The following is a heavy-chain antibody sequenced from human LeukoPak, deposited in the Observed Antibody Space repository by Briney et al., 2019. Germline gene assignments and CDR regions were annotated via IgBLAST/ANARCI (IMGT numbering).Heavy chain of an antibody. J-gene: IGHJ5*02. V-gene: IGHV4-61*05. CDR2: TYYSGRT. CDR1: GGSISSSSYY. CDR3: ALRRLTSAQIIEDNWFDP. D-gene: IGHD2/OR15-2a*01. Sequence: SETLSLTCTVSGGSISSSSYYWGWIRQPPGKGLEWIGYTYYSGRTNYNPSLKSRVTISLDTSKNQFSLRLTSVTAADTAVYYCALRRLTSAQIIEDNWFDPWGQGTLVTVSS.